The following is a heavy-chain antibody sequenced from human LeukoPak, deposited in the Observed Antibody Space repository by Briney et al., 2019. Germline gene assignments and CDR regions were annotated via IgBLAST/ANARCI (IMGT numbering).Heavy chain of an antibody. V-gene: IGHV1-46*01. Sequence: ASLKVSCKASGYTFTSYYMHCVRQAPGPGLEWLGIINPSGGSISYGDKFQGRVTMTRDTSTSTVYMELSSLRSEDTAVYYCFVPQQIRDGYNYFDYWGQGTLVTVSS. CDR3: FVPQQIRDGYNYFDY. CDR2: INPSGGSI. CDR1: GYTFTSYY. D-gene: IGHD5-24*01. J-gene: IGHJ4*02.